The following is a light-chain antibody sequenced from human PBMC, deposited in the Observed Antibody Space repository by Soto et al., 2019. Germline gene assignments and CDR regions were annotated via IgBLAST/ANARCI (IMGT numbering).Light chain of an antibody. J-gene: IGKJ2*01. CDR3: QQYNNYLMYT. CDR1: QSISSW. CDR2: DAS. V-gene: IGKV1-5*01. Sequence: DIQMTQFPPTLSASVGDRVTITCRASQSISSWLAWYQQKPGKAPKLLIYDASTLETGVPSRFSGSGSGTEFTLTISSLQPYDFATYYCQQYNNYLMYTFGQGTKLEIK.